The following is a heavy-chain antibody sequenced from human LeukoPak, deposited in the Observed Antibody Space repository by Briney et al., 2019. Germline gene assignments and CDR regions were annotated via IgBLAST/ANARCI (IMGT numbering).Heavy chain of an antibody. V-gene: IGHV1-2*02. J-gene: IGHJ4*02. CDR1: GYTFTAYY. CDR2: INPNSGGT. Sequence: ASVKVSCKASGYTFTAYYMQWVRPAPGQGREYMGWINPNSGGTNYAQKFQGRVTMTRDTSISTAYMELSRLRSDDTAVYYCARGFKGVARVDYWGQGILVTVSS. D-gene: IGHD2-15*01. CDR3: ARGFKGVARVDY.